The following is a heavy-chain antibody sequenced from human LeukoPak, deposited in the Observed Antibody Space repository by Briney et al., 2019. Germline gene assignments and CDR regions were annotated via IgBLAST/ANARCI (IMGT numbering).Heavy chain of an antibody. CDR2: ISSNGGST. CDR3: ARSIAARFYWFDP. V-gene: IGHV3-64*01. J-gene: IGHJ5*02. CDR1: GFTFSSYA. Sequence: PGGSLRLSCAASGFTFSSYAMHWVRQAPGKGLEYVSAISSNGGSTYYANSVKGRFTISRDNSKNTLYLQMGSLRAEDMAVYYCARSIAARFYWFDPWGQGTLVTVSS. D-gene: IGHD6-6*01.